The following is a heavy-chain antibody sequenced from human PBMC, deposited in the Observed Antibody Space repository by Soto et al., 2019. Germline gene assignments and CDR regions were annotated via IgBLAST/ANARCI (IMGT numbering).Heavy chain of an antibody. D-gene: IGHD2-2*01. Sequence: EVQLVESGGGLVQPGGCLRLSCAASGFTFNFYAMHCVRQAPGKGLEYVSAISRNGNTTYYANSVKGRFTISRDNSKNTRYLQMGSLRSEDMAVYYCASQLSADAFDIWGQGTMVIVSS. J-gene: IGHJ3*02. CDR1: GFTFNFYA. CDR2: ISRNGNTT. V-gene: IGHV3-64*01. CDR3: ASQLSADAFDI.